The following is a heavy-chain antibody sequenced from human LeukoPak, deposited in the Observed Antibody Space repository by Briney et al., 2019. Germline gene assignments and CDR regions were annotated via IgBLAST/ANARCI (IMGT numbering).Heavy chain of an antibody. J-gene: IGHJ4*02. V-gene: IGHV3-23*01. CDR2: ISGSGGST. CDR3: ATPNSSGWYGGENYFDY. Sequence: GGSPRLSCAASGFTFSSYAMSWARQAPGKGLEWVSAISGSGGSTYYADSVKVRFTIARDNSKNTLYLQMNSLRAEDTAVYYCATPNSSGWYGGENYFDYWGQGTLVTVSS. CDR1: GFTFSSYA. D-gene: IGHD6-19*01.